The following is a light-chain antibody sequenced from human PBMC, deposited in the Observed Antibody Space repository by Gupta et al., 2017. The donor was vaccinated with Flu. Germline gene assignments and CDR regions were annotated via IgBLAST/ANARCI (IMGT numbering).Light chain of an antibody. J-gene: IGKJ2*01. Sequence: SSLYASVGDRVTITCRARQSISSYLNWYQQKPGKAPKLLIYAASSWQSGVPSRFSGSGSGTDFTLTISSLQPEDFATYYCQQSYSTPGYTFGQGTKLEIK. CDR1: QSISSY. V-gene: IGKV1-39*01. CDR2: AAS. CDR3: QQSYSTPGYT.